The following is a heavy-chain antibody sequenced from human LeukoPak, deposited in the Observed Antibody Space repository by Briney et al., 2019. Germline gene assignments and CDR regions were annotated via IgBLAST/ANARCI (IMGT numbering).Heavy chain of an antibody. CDR3: ARDSVAVANFDY. CDR2: INPSGGST. D-gene: IGHD6-19*01. V-gene: IGHV1-46*01. J-gene: IGHJ4*02. CDR1: GYTFTSYY. Sequence: ASVKVSCKASGYTFTSYYMHWVRQAPGQGLEWMGIINPSGGSTSYAQKFQGRVTMTRDMSTSTVFMELSSLRSEDTAVYYCARDSVAVANFDYWGQGTLVTVSS.